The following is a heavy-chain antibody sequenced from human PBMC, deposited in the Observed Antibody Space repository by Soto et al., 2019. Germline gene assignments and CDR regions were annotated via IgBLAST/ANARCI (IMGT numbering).Heavy chain of an antibody. D-gene: IGHD5-18*01. CDR2: INADNGNT. V-gene: IGHV1-3*01. CDR3: ARDRDTYGYGLFDY. J-gene: IGHJ4*02. CDR1: GYTFSTFA. Sequence: QVQLVQSGAEVKKPGASMNVSCKTSGYTFSTFALHWVRQAPGQRLEWMARINADNGNTKYSQKFQGRVTITRDTSASTVYMELSSLTSEDTAVYYCARDRDTYGYGLFDYWGRGTLVTVSS.